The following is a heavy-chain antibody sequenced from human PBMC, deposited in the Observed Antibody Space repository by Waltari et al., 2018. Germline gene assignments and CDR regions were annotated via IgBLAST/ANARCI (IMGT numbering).Heavy chain of an antibody. CDR1: GFSFRNYA. CDR2: SNGEGDNG. CDR3: AKIPYNDFWTGYFFFDL. V-gene: IGHV3-23*04. J-gene: IGHJ4*02. D-gene: IGHD3-3*01. Sequence: EVQLVESGGGSVQSGGSVRLSCEGSGFSFRNYAFGVVRQAPGKALEWVSSSNGEGDNGYDADSLRGRFTISRENSKNTLSLQMNSLRAEDTATYYCAKIPYNDFWTGYFFFDLWGPGTLVSVSS.